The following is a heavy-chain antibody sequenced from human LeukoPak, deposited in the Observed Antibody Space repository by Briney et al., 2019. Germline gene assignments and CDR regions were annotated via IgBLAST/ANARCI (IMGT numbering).Heavy chain of an antibody. D-gene: IGHD4-17*01. CDR1: GLTFSSYE. V-gene: IGHV3-48*03. CDR2: IDTSGTLI. CDR3: ATSGVKSVTTHGP. Sequence: PGGSLRLSCAASGLTFSSYEMIWVRQAPGKGLEWISYIDTSGTLIHYGDSVRGRFIISRDNAKNSLFLQMNSLRAEDTAVYYCATSGVKSVTTHGPWGQGTLVTVSS. J-gene: IGHJ5*02.